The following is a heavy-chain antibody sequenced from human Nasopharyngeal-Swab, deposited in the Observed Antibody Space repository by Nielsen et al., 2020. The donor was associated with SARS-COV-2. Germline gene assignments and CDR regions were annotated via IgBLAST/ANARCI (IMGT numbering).Heavy chain of an antibody. CDR1: GFTFSSYA. CDR3: ARDNSRGGSYAGVYYFDY. D-gene: IGHD1-26*01. Sequence: GESLKISCAASGFTFSSYAMHWVRQAPGKGLEWVAVISFDGSTKYYADSVKGRFTISRDYSKNTLYLQMNSLGAEDTAVYYCARDNSRGGSYAGVYYFDYWGQGTLVTVSS. J-gene: IGHJ4*02. V-gene: IGHV3-30-3*01. CDR2: ISFDGSTK.